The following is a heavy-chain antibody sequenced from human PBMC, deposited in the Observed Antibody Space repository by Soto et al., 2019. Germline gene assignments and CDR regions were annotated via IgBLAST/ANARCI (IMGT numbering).Heavy chain of an antibody. CDR3: TLSYGYYYDYYYGMDV. CDR2: IHPGDSDT. Sequence: GESLKISCVGSGFSFSRYTFGWVRQVPGKGLEWMGAIHPGDSDTIYSPSFQGQVTISADKSISTAYLQWSSLKASDTAMYYCTLSYGYYYDYYYGMDVWGQGTTVTGSS. D-gene: IGHD4-17*01. V-gene: IGHV5-51*01. CDR1: GFSFSRYT. J-gene: IGHJ6*02.